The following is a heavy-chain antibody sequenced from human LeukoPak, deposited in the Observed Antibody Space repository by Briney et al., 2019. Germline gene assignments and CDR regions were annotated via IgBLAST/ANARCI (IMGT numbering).Heavy chain of an antibody. V-gene: IGHV4-59*12. Sequence: RTSETLSLTCTVSGGSISSYYWSWIRQPPGKGLEWIGYIYHSGSTYYNPSLKSRVTISVDRSKNQFSLKLSSVTAADTAVYYCASSSIYGSGSYFSYYFDYWGQGTLVTVSS. CDR1: GGSISSYY. J-gene: IGHJ4*02. CDR3: ASSSIYGSGSYFSYYFDY. D-gene: IGHD3-10*01. CDR2: IYHSGST.